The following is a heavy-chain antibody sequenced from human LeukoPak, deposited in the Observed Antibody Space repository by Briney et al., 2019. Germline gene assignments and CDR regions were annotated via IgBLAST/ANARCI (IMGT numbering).Heavy chain of an antibody. CDR3: ARVLDSSGYYYGFDP. V-gene: IGHV4-34*01. J-gene: IGHJ5*02. CDR1: GGSFSGYY. D-gene: IGHD3-22*01. CDR2: INHSVNT. Sequence: SETLSLTCAVYGGSFSGYYWSWIRQPPGKGLEWIGEINHSVNTDYNPSLKSRVTISVDTSKNQFSLKLSSVTAADTAVYYCARVLDSSGYYYGFDPWGQGTLVTVSS.